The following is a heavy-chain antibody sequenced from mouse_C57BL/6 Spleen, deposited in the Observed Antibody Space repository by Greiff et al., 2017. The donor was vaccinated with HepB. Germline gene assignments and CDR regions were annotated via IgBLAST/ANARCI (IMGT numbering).Heavy chain of an antibody. CDR2: ISYSGST. V-gene: IGHV3-1*01. CDR1: GYSITSGYD. D-gene: IGHD4-1*01. Sequence: EVQLQQSGPGMVKPSQSLSLTCTVTGYSITSGYDWHWIRHFPGNKLEWMGYISYSGSTNYNPSLKSRISITHDTSKNHFFLKLNSVTTEDTATYYCARANWDDAMDYWGQGTSVTVSS. CDR3: ARANWDDAMDY. J-gene: IGHJ4*01.